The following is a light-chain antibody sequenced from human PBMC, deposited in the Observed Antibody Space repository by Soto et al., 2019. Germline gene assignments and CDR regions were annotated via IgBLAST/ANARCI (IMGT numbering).Light chain of an antibody. CDR3: QQYNSYPWT. Sequence: DIEMTQSPSTLTASIGGRVTISCRASYHLGNWLAWYQQKPGRAPNLLISGASTLKSGVPSRFSGSGSGTEFTLTITSLQPDDSATYFCQQYNSYPWTFGQGTKVDIK. V-gene: IGKV1-5*01. CDR2: GAS. J-gene: IGKJ1*01. CDR1: YHLGNW.